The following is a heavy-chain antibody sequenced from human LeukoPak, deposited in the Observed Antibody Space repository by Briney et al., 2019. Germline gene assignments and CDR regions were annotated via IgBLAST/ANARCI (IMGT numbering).Heavy chain of an antibody. Sequence: GGSLRLSCAASGFTFSSYDMHWVRQAPGKGLEWVAVISYDGNNKYYADSVKGRFTISRDNSKTTLYLQMNSLTAEDTAVYSCDKGRYTPDPWGQGTLVIVSS. V-gene: IGHV3-30*18. J-gene: IGHJ5*02. CDR3: DKGRYTPDP. CDR2: ISYDGNNK. CDR1: GFTFSSYD. D-gene: IGHD5-18*01.